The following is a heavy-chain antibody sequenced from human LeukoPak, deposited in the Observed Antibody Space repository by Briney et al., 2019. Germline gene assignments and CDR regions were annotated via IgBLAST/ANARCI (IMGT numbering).Heavy chain of an antibody. D-gene: IGHD3-22*01. J-gene: IGHJ5*02. CDR3: ATDRGDSSGYYYNWFDP. Sequence: GASVKVSCKVSGYTLTELSMHWVRQAPGKGLEWMGGFDPEDGETIYAQRFKGRVTMTEDTSTDTAYMELSSLRSEDTAVYYCATDRGDSSGYYYNWFDPWGQGTLVTVSS. CDR2: FDPEDGET. CDR1: GYTLTELS. V-gene: IGHV1-24*01.